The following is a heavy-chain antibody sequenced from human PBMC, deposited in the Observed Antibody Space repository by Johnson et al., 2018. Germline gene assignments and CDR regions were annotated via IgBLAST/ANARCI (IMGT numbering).Heavy chain of an antibody. D-gene: IGHD1-26*01. J-gene: IGHJ1*01. CDR2: ISGSGGST. Sequence: VQLQESGGGLVQHGGSLRLSCAASGFTFSSYAMSWVRQAPGKGLEWFSAISGSGGSTYYADSVKGRFTSARDNSKNPLYLQMPSLRAEDTAVYYCARVGRGTYYAGSFQHWGQGTLVTVSS. V-gene: IGHV3-23*01. CDR3: ARVGRGTYYAGSFQH. CDR1: GFTFSSYA.